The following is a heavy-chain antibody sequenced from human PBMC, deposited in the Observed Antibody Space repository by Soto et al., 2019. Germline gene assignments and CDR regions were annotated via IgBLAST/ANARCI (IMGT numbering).Heavy chain of an antibody. CDR2: INEDGTKR. CDR1: GFSLTPYW. D-gene: IGHD2-15*01. Sequence: EVQLVESGGGLVQSGGSLRLSCIASGFSLTPYWMSWVRQTPGKGLEWVAKINEDGTKRDYMESVEGRFTISRDNAKNSVSLQMNSLRVDDSAKYYCTRWDGRCSGGSCFFDSWGQGTLVTVSS. V-gene: IGHV3-7*03. CDR3: TRWDGRCSGGSCFFDS. J-gene: IGHJ4*02.